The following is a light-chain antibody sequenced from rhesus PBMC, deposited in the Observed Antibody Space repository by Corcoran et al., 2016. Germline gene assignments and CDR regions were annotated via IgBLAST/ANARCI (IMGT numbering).Light chain of an antibody. V-gene: IGKV1-74*01. CDR2: AAS. CDR1: ENVNNY. Sequence: DIQMTQSPSSLSASVGDRVTITCRASENVNNYLPWYQQKPGKAPKLLIYAASTLQSGVPSRYSGSGSGTDYTFTISSRKPEDVATYYYQHSYSTPPTFGEGTKVEIK. CDR3: QHSYSTPPT. J-gene: IGKJ4*01.